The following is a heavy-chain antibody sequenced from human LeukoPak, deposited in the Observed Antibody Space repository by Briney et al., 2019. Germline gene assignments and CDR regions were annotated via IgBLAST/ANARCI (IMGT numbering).Heavy chain of an antibody. Sequence: GGSLRLSCAASGFTFSSYAMHWVRQAPGEGLECVSAISSKGGSTYYANSVKGRFTISRDNSKNTLYLQMGSLRAEDMAVYYCASERGRGATDYWGQGTLVTVSS. CDR1: GFTFSSYA. CDR2: ISSKGGST. D-gene: IGHD1-26*01. CDR3: ASERGRGATDY. V-gene: IGHV3-64*01. J-gene: IGHJ4*02.